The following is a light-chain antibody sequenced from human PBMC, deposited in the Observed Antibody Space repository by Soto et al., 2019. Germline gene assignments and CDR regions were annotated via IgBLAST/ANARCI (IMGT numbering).Light chain of an antibody. CDR2: RNN. CDR3: AAWDDSLRGWV. CDR1: NSFIGSNY. J-gene: IGLJ3*02. Sequence: QSVLTQPPSASVTPGQRVTLSCSGSNSFIGSNYFYWYQQVPGMAPKLLIYRNNERPSGVPDRFSGSRSGTSASLAISGLRSEDEADYYCAAWDDSLRGWVFGGGTQLTVL. V-gene: IGLV1-47*01.